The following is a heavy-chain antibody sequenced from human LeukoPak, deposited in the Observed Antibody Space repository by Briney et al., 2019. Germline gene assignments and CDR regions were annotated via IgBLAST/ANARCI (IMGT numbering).Heavy chain of an antibody. Sequence: SQTLSLTCTVSGGSVSSGDYYWSWIRQHPGKGLEWIGYIYSSGTTYYNPSLKSRLIISVDTSKNQFSLKLSSVTAADTAVYYCAVEGPGAFDIWGQGTMVTVSS. J-gene: IGHJ3*02. CDR1: GGSVSSGDYY. V-gene: IGHV4-31*03. CDR2: IYSSGTT. CDR3: AVEGPGAFDI.